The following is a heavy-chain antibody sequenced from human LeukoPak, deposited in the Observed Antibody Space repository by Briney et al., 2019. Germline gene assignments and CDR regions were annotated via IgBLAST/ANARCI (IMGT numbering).Heavy chain of an antibody. CDR1: GFTFSSYA. V-gene: IGHV3-48*04. Sequence: PGGSLRLSCAASGFTFSSYAMYWVRQAPGKGLEWISHISDSGSTIYYAGSVKGRFIVSRDNAKNSLLLQMNSLGAEDTALYYGASNSYGQGRHYWCQGTMVTVSS. J-gene: IGHJ4*02. D-gene: IGHD3-10*01. CDR2: ISDSGSTI. CDR3: ASNSYGQGRHY.